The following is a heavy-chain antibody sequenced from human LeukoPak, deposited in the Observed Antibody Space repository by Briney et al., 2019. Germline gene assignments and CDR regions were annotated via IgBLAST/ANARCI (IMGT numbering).Heavy chain of an antibody. CDR2: INPNYGDT. CDR1: GYSFTGYY. Sequence: GASVKVSCKASGYSFTGYYMHWVRQAPGQGLEWMGWINPNYGDTTYAQKFQGRVTMTRDTSISTAYMELSGLVSDGTAVYYCARNWDYFDYWGQGTLVTVSS. V-gene: IGHV1-2*02. CDR3: ARNWDYFDY. J-gene: IGHJ4*02. D-gene: IGHD7-27*01.